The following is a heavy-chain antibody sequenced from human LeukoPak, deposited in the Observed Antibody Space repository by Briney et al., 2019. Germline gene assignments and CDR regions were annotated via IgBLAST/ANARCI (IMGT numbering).Heavy chain of an antibody. J-gene: IGHJ4*02. D-gene: IGHD5-12*01. CDR2: INLSTGGT. CDR3: ARTNGYDSTIDY. CDR1: GYXFTGYY. V-gene: IGHV1-2*06. Sequence: GASVKVSCKSSGYXFTGYYLNWVRQTPGQGLEWMGRINLSTGGTNYAERFQGRVTMTRDTSISTAYMELSRLRSDDTAVYYCARTNGYDSTIDYWGQGTLVTVSS.